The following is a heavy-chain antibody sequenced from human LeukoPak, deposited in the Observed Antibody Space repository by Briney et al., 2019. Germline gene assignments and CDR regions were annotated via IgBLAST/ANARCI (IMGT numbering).Heavy chain of an antibody. V-gene: IGHV3-66*01. J-gene: IGHJ6*04. CDR2: VYSGGTT. CDR3: AELGITMIGGV. D-gene: IGHD3-10*02. CDR1: GLTVSSNY. Sequence: GGSLRLSCAASGLTVSSNYMSWVRQAPGKGLEWVSVVYSGGTTYYADSVKGRFTISRDNSKKTLYLQMNSLRAEDTAIYYCAELGITMIGGVWGKGTTVTISS.